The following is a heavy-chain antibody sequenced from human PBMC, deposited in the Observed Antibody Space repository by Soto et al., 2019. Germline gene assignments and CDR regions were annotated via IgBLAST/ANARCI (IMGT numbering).Heavy chain of an antibody. Sequence: PSDSMTITGASCGGRFYSYDLAWFLQTPGKGLEWIGEINHSGSTNYNRSLKSRVTIAVDASKKQFSLKLSSVTAADTAVYYCARVRGWWELPKAPFDDWGQGTLVTVSS. J-gene: IGHJ4*02. CDR3: ARVRGWWELPKAPFDD. D-gene: IGHD1-26*01. V-gene: IGHV4-34*01. CDR2: INHSGST. CDR1: GGRFYSYD.